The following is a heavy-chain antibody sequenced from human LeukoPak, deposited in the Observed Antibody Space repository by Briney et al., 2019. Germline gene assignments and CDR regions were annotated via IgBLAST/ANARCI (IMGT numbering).Heavy chain of an antibody. Sequence: SETLSLTCTVSGGSISSYYWSWIRQPPGKGLEWIGYIYYSGSTNYNPSLKSRVTISVDTSKNQFSLKLSSVTAADTAVYYCAREISNYYDSTGYRTNWFDPWGQGTLVTVSS. J-gene: IGHJ5*02. CDR2: IYYSGST. CDR1: GGSISSYY. D-gene: IGHD3-22*01. CDR3: AREISNYYDSTGYRTNWFDP. V-gene: IGHV4-59*01.